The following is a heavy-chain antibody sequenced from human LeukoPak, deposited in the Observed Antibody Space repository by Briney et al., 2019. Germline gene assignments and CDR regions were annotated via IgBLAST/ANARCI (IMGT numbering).Heavy chain of an antibody. J-gene: IGHJ2*01. Sequence: GGTLRLSCAASGFTFSSYWMHWVRQAPGKGLVGVSRINSGGSSTSYADSVKRRFTIPKDNAKNTLYLQMNSLRAEDTAVYYCARGPIVGATRWYFDLWGRGTLVTVSS. V-gene: IGHV3-74*01. CDR2: INSGGSST. CDR3: ARGPIVGATRWYFDL. CDR1: GFTFSSYW. D-gene: IGHD1-26*01.